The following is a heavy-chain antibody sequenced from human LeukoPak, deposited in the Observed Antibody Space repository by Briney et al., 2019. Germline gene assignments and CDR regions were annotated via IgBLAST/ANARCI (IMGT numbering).Heavy chain of an antibody. D-gene: IGHD2-21*01. CDR2: ISYDGCNK. V-gene: IGHV3-30*18. CDR3: ANHPGPLAGEVAEYFQH. J-gene: IGHJ1*01. CDR1: GFTFSSYG. Sequence: GGSLRLSCAASGFTFSSYGMHWVRQAPGKGLEWVAVISYDGCNKYYADSVKGRFTISRDDSKNTLYLQMNSLRAEDTAVYYCANHPGPLAGEVAEYFQHWGQGTLVTVSS.